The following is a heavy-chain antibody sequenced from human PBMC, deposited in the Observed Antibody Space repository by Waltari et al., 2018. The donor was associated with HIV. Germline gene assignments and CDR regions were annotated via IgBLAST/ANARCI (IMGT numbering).Heavy chain of an antibody. Sequence: KPGASVKVSCKASGYTFTGYYMHWVRQAPGQGLEWMGWINPNSGGTNYAQKFQGRVTMTRDTSISTAYMELTRLRSDDTAVYYCAREPSLTTAYDYWGQGTLVTVSS. D-gene: IGHD4-17*01. CDR1: GYTFTGYY. CDR3: AREPSLTTAYDY. CDR2: INPNSGGT. V-gene: IGHV1-2*02. J-gene: IGHJ4*02.